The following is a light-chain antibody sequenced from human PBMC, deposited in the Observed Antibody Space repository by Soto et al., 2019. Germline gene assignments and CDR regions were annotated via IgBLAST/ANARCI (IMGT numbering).Light chain of an antibody. Sequence: EIVVNQSPGTLSLSPGERATLSCRASQSVSSSYLAWYQQKPGQAPRLLIYGASSRATGIPARFSGSGSGTEFTLTISSLQSEDFAVYYCHQYNNWPQTFGQGTKVDIK. J-gene: IGKJ1*01. CDR2: GAS. CDR3: HQYNNWPQT. V-gene: IGKV3D-15*01. CDR1: QSVSSSY.